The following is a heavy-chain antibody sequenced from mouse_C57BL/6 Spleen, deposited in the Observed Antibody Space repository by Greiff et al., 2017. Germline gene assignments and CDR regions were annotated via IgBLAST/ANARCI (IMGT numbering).Heavy chain of an antibody. CDR1: GYTFTSYW. CDR2: IDPSDSET. J-gene: IGHJ2*01. V-gene: IGHV1-52*01. Sequence: VQLQQPGAELVRPGSSVKLSCKASGYTFTSYWMHLVKQRPIQGLEWIGNIDPSDSETHYNQKFKDKATLTVDKSSSTAYMQLSSLTSEDSAVYDCARLERTTVVFDYWGQGTTLTVSS. D-gene: IGHD1-1*01. CDR3: ARLERTTVVFDY.